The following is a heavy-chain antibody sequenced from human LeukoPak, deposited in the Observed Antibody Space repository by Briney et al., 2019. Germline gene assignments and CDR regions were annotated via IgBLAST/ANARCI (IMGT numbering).Heavy chain of an antibody. Sequence: SETLSLTCTVSGYSISSGYYWGWIRQPPGKGLEWIGSIYHSGSTYYNPSLKSRVTISVDTSKNQFSLKLSSVTAADTAVYYCARATVTSYNWFDPWGQGSLVTVSS. CDR2: IYHSGST. J-gene: IGHJ5*02. CDR1: GYSISSGYY. CDR3: ARATVTSYNWFDP. V-gene: IGHV4-38-2*02. D-gene: IGHD4-17*01.